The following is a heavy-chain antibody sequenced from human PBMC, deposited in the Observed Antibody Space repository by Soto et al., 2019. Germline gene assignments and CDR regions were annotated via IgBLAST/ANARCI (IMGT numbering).Heavy chain of an antibody. CDR1: GFTFGSYG. CDR2: IWYDGSNK. CDR3: ARAQEGGQLWTPLDY. V-gene: IGHV3-33*01. D-gene: IGHD5-18*01. J-gene: IGHJ4*02. Sequence: PGGSLRLSCAASGFTFGSYGMHWVRQAPGKGLEWVAVIWYDGSNKYYADSVKGRFTISRDNSKNTLYLQMNSLRAEDTAVYYCARAQEGGQLWTPLDYWGQGTLVTVSS.